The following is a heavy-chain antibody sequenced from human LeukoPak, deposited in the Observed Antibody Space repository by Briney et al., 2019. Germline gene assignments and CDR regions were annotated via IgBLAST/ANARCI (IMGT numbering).Heavy chain of an antibody. CDR1: GGSISSYY. Sequence: SETPSLTCTVSGGSISSYYWSWIRQPPGKGLEWLGYIYYSGSTNYNPSLKSRVTISVDTSKNQFSLKLSSVTAADTAVYYCARWRPIAAAGMSGMDVWGQGTTVTVSS. V-gene: IGHV4-59*08. D-gene: IGHD6-13*01. CDR2: IYYSGST. CDR3: ARWRPIAAAGMSGMDV. J-gene: IGHJ6*02.